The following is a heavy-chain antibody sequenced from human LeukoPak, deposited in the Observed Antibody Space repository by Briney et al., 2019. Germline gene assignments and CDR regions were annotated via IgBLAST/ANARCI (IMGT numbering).Heavy chain of an antibody. V-gene: IGHV5-51*01. CDR1: GYSFTSYW. Sequence: GESLKISCKGYGYSFTSYWIGWVRQMPGKGLEWMGIIYPGDSDTRYSPSFQGQVTISADKSISTAYLQWSSLKASDTAMYYCARQGYSYGSVPLYFDYWGQGTLVTVS. CDR3: ARQGYSYGSVPLYFDY. D-gene: IGHD5-18*01. CDR2: IYPGDSDT. J-gene: IGHJ4*02.